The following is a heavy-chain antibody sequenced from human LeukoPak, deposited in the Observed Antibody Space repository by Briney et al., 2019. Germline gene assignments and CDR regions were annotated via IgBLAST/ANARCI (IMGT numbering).Heavy chain of an antibody. D-gene: IGHD3-9*01. V-gene: IGHV3-23*01. J-gene: IGHJ4*02. CDR1: GFTFSSYA. CDR2: ISGSGGTT. CDR3: AGRLTGSYFDY. Sequence: PGGCLRLSCAASGFTFSSYAMSWVRQAPGKRLTWVSAISGSGGTTYYADSGKGRFTISRDNSKNTLYLQMNSLRAEDAAVYYCAGRLTGSYFDYWGQGTLVTVSS.